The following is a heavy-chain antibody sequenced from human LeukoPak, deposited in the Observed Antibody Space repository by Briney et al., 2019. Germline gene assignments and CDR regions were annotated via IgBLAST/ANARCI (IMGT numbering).Heavy chain of an antibody. CDR2: ISYDGSNK. CDR1: GFTFSSYG. D-gene: IGHD6-13*01. CDR3: AKAYSSSALDY. V-gene: IGHV3-30*18. Sequence: GRSLRLSCAASGFTFSSYGMHWVRQAPGKGLEWVAVISYDGSNKYHADSVKGRFTISRDNSKNTLYLQMNSLRAEDTAVYYCAKAYSSSALDYWGQGTLVTVSS. J-gene: IGHJ4*02.